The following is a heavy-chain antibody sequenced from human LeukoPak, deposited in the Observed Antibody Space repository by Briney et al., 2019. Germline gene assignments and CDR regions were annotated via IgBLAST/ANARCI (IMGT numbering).Heavy chain of an antibody. CDR2: INHSGST. V-gene: IGHV4-34*01. CDR3: ARPQYCSGGSCDYYFDY. CDR1: GGSISSYY. J-gene: IGHJ4*02. D-gene: IGHD2-15*01. Sequence: SETLSLTCTVSGGSISSYYWSWIRQPPGKGLEWIGEINHSGSTNYNPSLKSRVTISVDTSKNQFSLKLSSVTAADTAVYYCARPQYCSGGSCDYYFDYWGQGTLVTVSS.